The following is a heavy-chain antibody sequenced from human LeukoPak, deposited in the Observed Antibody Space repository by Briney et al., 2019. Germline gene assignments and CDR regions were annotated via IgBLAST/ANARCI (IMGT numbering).Heavy chain of an antibody. J-gene: IGHJ4*02. D-gene: IGHD4-17*01. CDR2: IYHSGST. CDR1: GGSFSGYY. CDR3: ARFHDYEGY. V-gene: IGHV4-34*01. Sequence: PSETLSLTCAVYGGSFSGYYWSWIRQPPGKGLEWIGYIYHSGSTYYNPSLKSRVTISVDRSKNQFSLKLSSVTAADTAVYYCARFHDYEGYWGQGTLVTVSS.